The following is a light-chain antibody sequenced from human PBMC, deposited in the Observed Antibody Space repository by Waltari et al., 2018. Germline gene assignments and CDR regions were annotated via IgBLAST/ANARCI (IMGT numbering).Light chain of an antibody. J-gene: IGKJ1*01. CDR1: QGISSA. Sequence: AIQLTQSPSSLSASVGDRVTITCRASQGISSALAWYQQIPGKGHTLLISHASSLESGVPSRFSGSGSGTDFTLTISNLQPEDFATYYCQQSASYWTFGQGTKVDIK. CDR2: HAS. CDR3: QQSASYWT. V-gene: IGKV1-13*02.